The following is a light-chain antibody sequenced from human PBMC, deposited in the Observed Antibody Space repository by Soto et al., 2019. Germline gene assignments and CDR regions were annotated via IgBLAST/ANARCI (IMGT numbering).Light chain of an antibody. Sequence: EIVMTQSPAILSVSPGERATLSCRASQSVNSDLAWYQQKPGQAPRLLIYGASTRATGIPARFGGGGSGTEFTLTINSLQSEDFAVYYCQQYNNRPFYTFGRGTKLEIK. CDR2: GAS. CDR3: QQYNNRPFYT. V-gene: IGKV3-15*01. CDR1: QSVNSD. J-gene: IGKJ2*01.